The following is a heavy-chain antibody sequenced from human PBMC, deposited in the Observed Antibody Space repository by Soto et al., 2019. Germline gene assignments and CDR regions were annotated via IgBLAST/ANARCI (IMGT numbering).Heavy chain of an antibody. CDR2: INQDGSEK. J-gene: IGHJ4*02. V-gene: IGHV3-7*01. CDR3: SPSLDY. CDR1: GFSFSSYW. Sequence: GGSLRLSXAASGFSFSSYWMDWVRQAPGKGLEWVANINQDGSEKHYVASVKGRFTISRDNAKNSLYLQMSSLTAEDSALYYCSPSLDYWGQGALVTVSS.